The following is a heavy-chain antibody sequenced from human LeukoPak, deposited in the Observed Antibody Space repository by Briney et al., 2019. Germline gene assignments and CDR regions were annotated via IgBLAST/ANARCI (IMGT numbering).Heavy chain of an antibody. CDR1: GDSISSGRYY. J-gene: IGHJ1*01. CDR2: IYTRGNT. Sequence: SQTLSLTCTVSGDSISSGRYYWSWIRQPAGKGLEWIGRIYTRGNTNYNPSLKSRVTISVDTSKNQFSLKLSSVTAADTAVYYCARDAFSFQHSSPEYFQHWGQGTLVTVSS. V-gene: IGHV4-61*02. CDR3: ARDAFSFQHSSPEYFQH. D-gene: IGHD6-13*01.